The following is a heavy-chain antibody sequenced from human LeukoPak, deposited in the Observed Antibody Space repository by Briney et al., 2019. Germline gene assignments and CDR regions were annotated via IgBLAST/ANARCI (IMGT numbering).Heavy chain of an antibody. CDR2: IYYSGST. D-gene: IGHD3-10*01. V-gene: IGHV4-59*08. J-gene: IGHJ5*02. CDR3: ARHLSNYGSGSFSFDP. CDR1: GGSISSYY. Sequence: PSETLSLTCTVSGGSISSYYWSWIRHPPGKGLEWIAYIYYSGSTNYNPSLKSRVTISVDTSKNQFSLKLSSVTAADTAVYYCARHLSNYGSGSFSFDPWGQGTLVTVSS.